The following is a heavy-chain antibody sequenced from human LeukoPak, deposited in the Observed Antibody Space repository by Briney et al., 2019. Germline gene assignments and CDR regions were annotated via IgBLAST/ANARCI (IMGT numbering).Heavy chain of an antibody. J-gene: IGHJ5*02. CDR2: FDPEDGET. CDR1: GYTLTELS. Sequence: ASVKVSYKVSGYTLTELSMHWVRQAPGKGLEWMGGFDPEDGETIYAQKFQGRVTMTEDTSTDTAYMELSSLRSEDTAVYYCATALLRFLEWRYSGGWFDPWGQGTLVTVSS. V-gene: IGHV1-24*01. D-gene: IGHD3-3*01. CDR3: ATALLRFLEWRYSGGWFDP.